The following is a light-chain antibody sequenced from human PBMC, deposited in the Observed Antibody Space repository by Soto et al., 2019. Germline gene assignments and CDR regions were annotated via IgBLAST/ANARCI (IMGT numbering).Light chain of an antibody. V-gene: IGKV3-20*01. J-gene: IGKJ5*01. Sequence: EIVLTHSPGTLSLSPVERATLSCMASQTVSSSLAWYQQKTGQAPRLLISGASTRATGIPDRFSGSGSETDFTLTISRLEPQDFALYYCQQYGSSRITFGQGTGLENK. CDR3: QQYGSSRIT. CDR2: GAS. CDR1: QTVSSS.